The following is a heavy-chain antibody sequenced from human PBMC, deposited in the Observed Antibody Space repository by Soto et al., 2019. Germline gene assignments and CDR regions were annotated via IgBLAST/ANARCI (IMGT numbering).Heavy chain of an antibody. V-gene: IGHV1-8*01. Sequence: ASVKVSCKASGYTFTSYDINWVRQATGQGLEWMGWMNPNNGNTKYSQKFQGRVTITRDTSASTAYMELSSLRSEDTAVYYCARPSIVATIENNWFDPWGQGTLVTVSS. CDR3: ARPSIVATIENNWFDP. D-gene: IGHD5-12*01. CDR2: MNPNNGNT. CDR1: GYTFTSYD. J-gene: IGHJ5*02.